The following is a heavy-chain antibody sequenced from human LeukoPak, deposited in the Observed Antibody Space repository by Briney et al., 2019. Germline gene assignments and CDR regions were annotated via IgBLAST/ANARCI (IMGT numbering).Heavy chain of an antibody. CDR3: AGKAVAGPYFDY. CDR1: GASISSRNYY. V-gene: IGHV4-39*07. J-gene: IGHJ4*02. Sequence: SETLSLTCTVSGASISSRNYYWGWIRQPPGKGLEWIGEINHRGSTNYNPSLKSRVSISVDTSKNQFSLKLTSVTAADTAVYYCAGKAVAGPYFDYWGQGTLVTVSS. D-gene: IGHD6-19*01. CDR2: INHRGST.